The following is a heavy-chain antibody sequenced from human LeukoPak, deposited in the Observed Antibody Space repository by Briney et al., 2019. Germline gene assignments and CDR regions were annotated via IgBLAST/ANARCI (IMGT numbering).Heavy chain of an antibody. CDR1: GYSFTSYW. CDR2: IYPGDSDT. V-gene: IGHV5-51*01. D-gene: IGHD1-26*01. CDR3: ASSSGSYNHYYYMDV. J-gene: IGHJ6*03. Sequence: GESLKISCKGSGYSFTSYWIGWVRQMPGKGLEWMGVIYPGDSDTIYSPSFQCQVTISADKYISTAYLQWSSLKASDTAMYCCASSSGSYNHYYYMDVWGKGTTVTVSS.